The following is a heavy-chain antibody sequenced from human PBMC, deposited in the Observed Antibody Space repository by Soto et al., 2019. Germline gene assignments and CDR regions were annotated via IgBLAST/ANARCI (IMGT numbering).Heavy chain of an antibody. CDR1: GGSVSSGSYY. Sequence: SETLSLTCTVSGGSVSSGSYYWSWIRQPPGKGLEWIGYIYYSGSTNYNPSLKSRVTISVDTSKNQFSLKLSSVTAADTAVYYCARDSKSLGELSTPLYYYGMDVWGQGTTVTVSS. CDR2: IYYSGST. J-gene: IGHJ6*02. V-gene: IGHV4-61*01. CDR3: ARDSKSLGELSTPLYYYGMDV. D-gene: IGHD3-16*02.